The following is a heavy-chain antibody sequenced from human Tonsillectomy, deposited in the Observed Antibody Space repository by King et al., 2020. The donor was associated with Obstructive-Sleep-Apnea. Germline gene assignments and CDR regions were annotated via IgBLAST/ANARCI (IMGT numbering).Heavy chain of an antibody. V-gene: IGHV3-30*04. Sequence: VQLVESGGGVVHPGRSLRLSCAASGFTFSSYAMHWVRQAPGKGLEWVAVISYDGSNKYYADSVKGRFTISRDNSKNTLYLQMNSLRAGDTAVYYCARESLGYCSGGSCYSPQYYFDYWGQGTLVTVSS. CDR3: ARESLGYCSGGSCYSPQYYFDY. J-gene: IGHJ4*02. D-gene: IGHD2-15*01. CDR1: GFTFSSYA. CDR2: ISYDGSNK.